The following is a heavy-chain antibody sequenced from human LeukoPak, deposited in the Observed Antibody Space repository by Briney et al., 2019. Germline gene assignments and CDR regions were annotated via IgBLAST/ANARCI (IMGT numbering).Heavy chain of an antibody. V-gene: IGHV4-59*08. D-gene: IGHD3-22*01. CDR2: IYDSGST. J-gene: IGHJ4*02. CDR3: ARRGSWLLPFYY. CDR1: GGSISSYY. Sequence: SETLSLTCTVSGGSISSYYWSWIRQPPGKGLEWIGDIYDSGSTSYNPSLNSRVTISTDTSKNQFSLKLTSVTAADTAVYYCARRGSWLLPFYYWGQGTLVTVSS.